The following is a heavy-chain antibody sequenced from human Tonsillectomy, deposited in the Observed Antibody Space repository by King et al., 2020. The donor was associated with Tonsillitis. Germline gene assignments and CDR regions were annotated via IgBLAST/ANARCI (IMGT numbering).Heavy chain of an antibody. D-gene: IGHD3-22*01. CDR1: GGSFSGYS. V-gene: IGHV4-34*01. J-gene: IGHJ4*02. Sequence: VQLQQWGAGLLKPSETLSLTCAVYGGSFSGYSWSWIRHPPGKGLEGMGEIDHSGSTNYNPSLKIRVTISVDTSKNQFSLKLSSVTAADTAVYYCARFAGTYYYDSGGYFFDYWGQGTLVTVSS. CDR2: IDHSGST. CDR3: ARFAGTYYYDSGGYFFDY.